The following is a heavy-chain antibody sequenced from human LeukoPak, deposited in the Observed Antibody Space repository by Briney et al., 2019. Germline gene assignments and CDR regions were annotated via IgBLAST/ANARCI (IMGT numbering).Heavy chain of an antibody. Sequence: ASVKVSCKASGYTFTSYYMHWVRQASGQGLEWMGIINPSGGSTSYAQKFQGRVTMTRDTSTSTVYMELSSLRSEDTAVYYCARDFGRRYSSGCSDYWGQGTLVTVSS. V-gene: IGHV1-46*01. CDR3: ARDFGRRYSSGCSDY. CDR2: INPSGGST. J-gene: IGHJ4*02. CDR1: GYTFTSYY. D-gene: IGHD6-19*01.